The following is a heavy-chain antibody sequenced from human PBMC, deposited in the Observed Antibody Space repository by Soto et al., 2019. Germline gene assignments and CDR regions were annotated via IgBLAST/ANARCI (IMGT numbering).Heavy chain of an antibody. V-gene: IGHV4-30-2*01. CDR1: GDSINTDGHC. D-gene: IGHD2-8*01. CDR2: IYQTGTT. J-gene: IGHJ5*02. Sequence: HLQLQESGSGLVEPSETLSLTSTVSGDSINTDGHCWSWIRQPPGEALEWIGYIYQTGTTQYNPSHSSRVSISADRSKNQFSLHLTSVTAADTAVYYCARAVFCTDGFCFPNWLDPWGQGILVTVSS. CDR3: ARAVFCTDGFCFPNWLDP.